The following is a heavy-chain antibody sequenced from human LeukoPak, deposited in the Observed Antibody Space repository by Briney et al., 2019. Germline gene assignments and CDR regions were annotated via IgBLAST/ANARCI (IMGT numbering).Heavy chain of an antibody. J-gene: IGHJ4*02. CDR1: GGSISSSSYY. V-gene: IGHV4-39*01. Sequence: SETLSLTCTVSGGSISSSSYYWGWIRQPPGKGLEWIGSIYYSGSTYYNPSLKSRVTISVDTSKNQFSLKLSSVTAADTAVYYCARHDCSSTSCYLFDYWGQGTLVTVSS. D-gene: IGHD2-2*01. CDR2: IYYSGST. CDR3: ARHDCSSTSCYLFDY.